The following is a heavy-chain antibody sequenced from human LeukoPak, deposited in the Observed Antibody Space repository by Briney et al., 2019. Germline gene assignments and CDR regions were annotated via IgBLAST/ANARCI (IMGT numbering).Heavy chain of an antibody. V-gene: IGHV4-4*02. CDR3: ARDVAAAGDDAFDI. CDR2: IYHSGST. D-gene: IGHD6-13*01. CDR1: GCSITSSNW. J-gene: IGHJ3*02. Sequence: SGTLSLTCAVSGCSITSSNWWSWGRQPPGKGLEWIGEIYHSGSTNYNPSLKSRVTISVDKSKNQFSLKLSSVTAADTAVYYCARDVAAAGDDAFDIWGQGTMVTVSS.